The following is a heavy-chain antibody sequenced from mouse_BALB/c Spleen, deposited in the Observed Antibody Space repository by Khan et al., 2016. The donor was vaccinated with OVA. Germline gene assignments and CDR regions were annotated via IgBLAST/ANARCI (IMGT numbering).Heavy chain of an antibody. Sequence: EVQRVESGGGLVKPGGSLKLSCAASGLTFSSSAMSWVRQTPEKRLEWVATISTGGRKIYYADSVKGRFTISRANAKNTLSLPMRSLRAEDTAMYYCARSITPVVAFYYWGQGTTLTVSS. V-gene: IGHV5-9-3*01. CDR2: ISTGGRKI. J-gene: IGHJ2*01. CDR3: ARSITPVVAFYY. CDR1: GLTFSSSA. D-gene: IGHD1-1*01.